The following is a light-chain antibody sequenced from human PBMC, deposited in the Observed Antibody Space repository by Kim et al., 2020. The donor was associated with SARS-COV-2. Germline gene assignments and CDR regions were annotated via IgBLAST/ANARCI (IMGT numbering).Light chain of an antibody. V-gene: IGKV3-15*01. CDR3: QQYNNWPPGT. Sequence: EIVMTQSPATLSVSPGERATLSCRASQSVSSKLAWYQQKPGQAPRLLIYGASTRATGIPARFSGSGSGTEFTLTISSLQSEDVAVYYCQQYNNWPPGTFGGGTKLEI. CDR1: QSVSSK. J-gene: IGKJ4*01. CDR2: GAS.